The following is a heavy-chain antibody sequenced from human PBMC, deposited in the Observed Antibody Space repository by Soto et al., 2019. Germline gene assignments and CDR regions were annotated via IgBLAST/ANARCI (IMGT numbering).Heavy chain of an antibody. Sequence: EVQLVESGGDLVQPGGSLRLSCAASGFAFSSYWMSWVRQAPGKGLEWVANIKQYGSEKYYVDSVKGRFTISRDNAKNSLYLQMNSLRAEDTAVYYCASVRDGYNYAPYYFDYWGQGTLVTVSS. V-gene: IGHV3-7*03. CDR3: ASVRDGYNYAPYYFDY. CDR2: IKQYGSEK. J-gene: IGHJ4*02. D-gene: IGHD5-12*01. CDR1: GFAFSSYW.